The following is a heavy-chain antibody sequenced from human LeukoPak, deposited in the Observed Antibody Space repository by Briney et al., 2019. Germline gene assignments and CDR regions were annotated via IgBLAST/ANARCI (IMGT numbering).Heavy chain of an antibody. CDR3: ARAYSSSSYHYYGMDV. CDR2: IIPILGIA. D-gene: IGHD6-6*01. J-gene: IGHJ6*02. Sequence: ASVKVSCKASGGTFSSSAISWVRQPPGQGLEWMGRIIPILGIANYAQKFQGRVTITAGKSTSTAYMELSSLRSEVTAVYYCARAYSSSSYHYYGMDVWGQGTTVTVSS. V-gene: IGHV1-69*04. CDR1: GGTFSSSA.